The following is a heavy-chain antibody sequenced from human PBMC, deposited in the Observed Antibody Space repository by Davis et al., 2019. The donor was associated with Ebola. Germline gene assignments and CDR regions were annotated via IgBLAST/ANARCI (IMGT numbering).Heavy chain of an antibody. J-gene: IGHJ4*02. CDR1: GYTFTGYY. V-gene: IGHV1-2*02. Sequence: ASVKVSCKASGYTFTGYYMHWVRQAPGQGLEWMGWINPNSGGTDYAQKFQGRVTMTRDTSISTAYMELSRLRSDDTAVYYCARQGAMAGTPFDYWGQGTLVTVSS. CDR3: ARQGAMAGTPFDY. CDR2: INPNSGGT. D-gene: IGHD1-7*01.